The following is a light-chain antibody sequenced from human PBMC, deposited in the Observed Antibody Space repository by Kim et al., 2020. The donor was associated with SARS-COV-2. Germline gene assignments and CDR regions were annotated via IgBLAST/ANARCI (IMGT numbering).Light chain of an antibody. CDR3: QQYDNLLT. CDR2: DAS. J-gene: IGKJ4*01. Sequence: AASVGDRVTITWQASQDISNYLNWYQQNPGKAPKLLIYDASNVETGVPSRFSGSGSGTDFTFTISRLQPEDIASYYCQQYDNLLTFGGGTKVDIK. V-gene: IGKV1-33*01. CDR1: QDISNY.